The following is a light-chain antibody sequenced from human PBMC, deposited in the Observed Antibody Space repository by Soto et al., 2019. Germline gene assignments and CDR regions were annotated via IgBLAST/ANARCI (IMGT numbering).Light chain of an antibody. Sequence: QSVLTQPPPLSAAPGQTVTISCSGSSSNIANNYVSWYQQLPGTAPKLLIYENDKRPSGIPDRFSGSKSGTSASLGITGLQTGDEADYYCGTWDSSLSAYVFGTGTKVTVL. J-gene: IGLJ1*01. CDR1: SSNIANNY. CDR3: GTWDSSLSAYV. V-gene: IGLV1-51*02. CDR2: END.